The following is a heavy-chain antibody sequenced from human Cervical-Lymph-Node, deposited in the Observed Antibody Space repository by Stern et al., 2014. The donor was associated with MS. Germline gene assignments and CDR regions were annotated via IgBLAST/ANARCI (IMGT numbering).Heavy chain of an antibody. J-gene: IGHJ5*02. Sequence: EVHLVESGGGLVQPGRSLRLSCTASGFTFGDYAMSWVRQAPGKGLEWVGFIRSKAYGGTTEYAASVKGRFTISRDDSKSIAYLQMNSLKTEDTAVYYCTRVLVVVMIYWFDPWGHGTLVTVSS. CDR1: GFTFGDYA. CDR3: TRVLVVVMIYWFDP. V-gene: IGHV3-49*04. CDR2: IRSKAYGGTT. D-gene: IGHD2-8*02.